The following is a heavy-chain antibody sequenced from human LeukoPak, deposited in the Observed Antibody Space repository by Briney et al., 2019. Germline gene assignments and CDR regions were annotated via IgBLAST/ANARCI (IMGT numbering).Heavy chain of an antibody. D-gene: IGHD6-13*01. CDR2: IYYSGST. CDR1: GGSISSGDYS. CDR3: ARVYSSSWFHAAFDI. Sequence: TSETLSLTCTVSGGSISSGDYSWSWIRQPPGKGLEWIGYIYYSGSTNYNPSLKSRVTISVDTSKNQFSLKLSSVTAADTAVYYCARVYSSSWFHAAFDIWGQGTMVTVSS. J-gene: IGHJ3*02. V-gene: IGHV4-61*08.